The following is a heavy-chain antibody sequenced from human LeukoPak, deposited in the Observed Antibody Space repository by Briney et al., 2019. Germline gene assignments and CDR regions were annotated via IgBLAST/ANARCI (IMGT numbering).Heavy chain of an antibody. Sequence: GGSLRLSCAASGFTFSSYGMHWVRQAPGRGLEWVANIHPEGNEKYHVESVKGRFTISRDNAKNSLFLQMNGLRVEDTAVYYCARGGAFSGDHWGQGTLVTVSS. CDR1: GFTFSSYG. V-gene: IGHV3-7*04. J-gene: IGHJ4*02. CDR3: ARGGAFSGDH. CDR2: IHPEGNEK.